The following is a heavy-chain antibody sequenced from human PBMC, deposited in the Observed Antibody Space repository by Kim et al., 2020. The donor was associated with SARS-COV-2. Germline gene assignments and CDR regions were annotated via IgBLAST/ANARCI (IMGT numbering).Heavy chain of an antibody. Sequence: GGSLRLSCAASGFTFSSYAMSWVRQAPGKGLEWVSAISGSGGSTYYADSVKGRFTISRDNSKNTLYLQMHSLRAEDTAVYYCAITGYSSSWYFSGWFDPWGQGTLVTVSS. CDR2: ISGSGGST. CDR1: GFTFSSYA. CDR3: AITGYSSSWYFSGWFDP. J-gene: IGHJ5*02. D-gene: IGHD6-13*01. V-gene: IGHV3-23*01.